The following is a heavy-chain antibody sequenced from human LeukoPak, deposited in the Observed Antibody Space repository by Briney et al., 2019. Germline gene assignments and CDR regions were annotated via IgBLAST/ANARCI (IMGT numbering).Heavy chain of an antibody. CDR3: ARDTADSSGYYKGHFQH. Sequence: ASVKVSCKASGYTFTSYGISWVRQAPGQGLEWMGWISAYNGNTNYAQKLQGRVTMTTDTSTSTAYMELRSLRSDDTAVYYCARDTADSSGYYKGHFQHWGQGTLVTVSS. V-gene: IGHV1-18*01. D-gene: IGHD3-22*01. CDR1: GYTFTSYG. J-gene: IGHJ1*01. CDR2: ISAYNGNT.